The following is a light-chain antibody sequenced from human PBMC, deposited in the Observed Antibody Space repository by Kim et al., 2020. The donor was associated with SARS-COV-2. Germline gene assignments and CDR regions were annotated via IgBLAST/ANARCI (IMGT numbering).Light chain of an antibody. J-gene: IGKJ5*01. Sequence: SPGERATRACRASQSVSSYLAWYQQKPGQDPRLLIYDASNRATGIPARFSGSGSGTDFTLTISSLEPEDFAVYYCQQRSNWLSITFGQGTRLEIK. CDR2: DAS. CDR1: QSVSSY. V-gene: IGKV3-11*01. CDR3: QQRSNWLSIT.